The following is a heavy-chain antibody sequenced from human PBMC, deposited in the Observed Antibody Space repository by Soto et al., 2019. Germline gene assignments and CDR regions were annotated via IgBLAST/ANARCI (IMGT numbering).Heavy chain of an antibody. V-gene: IGHV4-4*07. CDR2: LSTSGST. Sequence: QVQLQESGPGLVETSETLSLTCTVSGGSISSYLWSWIRQPAGKGLEWIGRLSTSGSTIYNPSLKGRVTMSLDTSKKQFSLKLSSVTATDTAVYYCEAWSSYYSVDVWGQGTTVTVSS. D-gene: IGHD3-3*01. J-gene: IGHJ6*02. CDR3: EAWSSYYSVDV. CDR1: GGSISSYL.